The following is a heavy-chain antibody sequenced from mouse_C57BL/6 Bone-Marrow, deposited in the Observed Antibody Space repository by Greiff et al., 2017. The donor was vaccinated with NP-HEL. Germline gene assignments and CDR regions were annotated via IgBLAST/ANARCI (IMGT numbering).Heavy chain of an antibody. J-gene: IGHJ2*01. CDR1: GYAFSSSW. CDR3: ARSGVKDY. D-gene: IGHD2-2*01. CDR2: IYPGDGDT. Sequence: VQLQQSGPELVKPGASVKISCKASGYAFSSSWMNWVKQRPGKGLEWIGRIYPGDGDTNYNGKFKGKATLTADKSSSTAYMQLSSLTSEDSAVYFCARSGVKDYWGQGTTLTVSS. V-gene: IGHV1-82*01.